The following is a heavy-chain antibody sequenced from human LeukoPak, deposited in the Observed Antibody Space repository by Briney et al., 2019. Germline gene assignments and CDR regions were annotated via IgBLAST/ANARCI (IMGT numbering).Heavy chain of an antibody. CDR1: GFTFSSFS. V-gene: IGHV3-21*04. CDR2: ISSSGGHI. Sequence: PGGSLRLSCAASGFTFSSFSMNWVRQAPGKGLEWVSSISSSGGHIYYADSVKGRFTISRDNSKNTLYLQMNSLRTEDTAVYYCAKSGNNRFDYWGQGTLVTVSS. CDR3: AKSGNNRFDY. D-gene: IGHD4-23*01. J-gene: IGHJ4*02.